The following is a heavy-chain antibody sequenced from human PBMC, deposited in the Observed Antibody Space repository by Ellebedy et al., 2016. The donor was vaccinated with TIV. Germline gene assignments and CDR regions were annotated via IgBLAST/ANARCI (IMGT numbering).Heavy chain of an antibody. CDR3: ASYDYGGNSPFDP. CDR2: INHGGST. D-gene: IGHD4-23*01. Sequence: SETLSLXXAVYGGSFSAYYWTWIRQPPGKGLEWIGEINHGGSTNYNPSLKSRVTISVDTSKNQFSLKLNSVTAADTAVYYCASYDYGGNSPFDPWGQGTLVTVSS. J-gene: IGHJ5*02. V-gene: IGHV4-34*01. CDR1: GGSFSAYY.